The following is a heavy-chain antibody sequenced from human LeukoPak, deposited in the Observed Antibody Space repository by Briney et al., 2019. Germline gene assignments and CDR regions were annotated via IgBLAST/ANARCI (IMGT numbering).Heavy chain of an antibody. Sequence: KASETLSLTCTVSGGSISSSSYYWGWIRQPPGKGLEWIGSIYYSGSTYYNPPLKSRVTISVDTSKNQFSLKLSSVTAADTAVYYCARDSGWYSSGYFDYWGQGTLVTVSS. CDR3: ARDSGWYSSGYFDY. V-gene: IGHV4-39*07. CDR2: IYYSGST. CDR1: GGSISSSSYY. J-gene: IGHJ4*02. D-gene: IGHD6-19*01.